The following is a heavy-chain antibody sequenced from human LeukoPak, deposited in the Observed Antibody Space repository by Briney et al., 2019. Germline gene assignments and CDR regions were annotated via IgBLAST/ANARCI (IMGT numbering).Heavy chain of an antibody. CDR2: VFHTGST. CDR3: ARETFGALRLDY. J-gene: IGHJ4*02. D-gene: IGHD3-10*01. V-gene: IGHV4-38-2*01. CDR1: GYSISSGYF. Sequence: SETLSLTCDVSGYSISSGYFWGWIRQPPGKGLEWIGNVFHTGSTYYNPSLKSRVTISVDMSKNQLSLKMRSVTAADTAVYHCARETFGALRLDYWGQGILVIVSS.